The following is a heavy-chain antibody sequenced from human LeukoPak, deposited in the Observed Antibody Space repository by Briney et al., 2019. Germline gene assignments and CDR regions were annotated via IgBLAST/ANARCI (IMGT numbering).Heavy chain of an antibody. Sequence: SETLSFTCAVYGGSFSGYYWSWIRQPPGKGLEWIGEINHSGSTNYNPSLKSRVTISVDTSKNQFSLKLSSVTAADTAVYYCARAGVVVVPAAIDYNWFDPWGQGTLVTVSS. D-gene: IGHD2-2*02. V-gene: IGHV4-34*01. CDR3: ARAGVVVVPAAIDYNWFDP. CDR1: GGSFSGYY. J-gene: IGHJ5*02. CDR2: INHSGST.